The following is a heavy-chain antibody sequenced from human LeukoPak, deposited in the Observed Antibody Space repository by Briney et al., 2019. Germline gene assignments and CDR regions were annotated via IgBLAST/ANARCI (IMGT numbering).Heavy chain of an antibody. D-gene: IGHD3-10*01. CDR2: ISAYNGNT. J-gene: IGHJ6*02. Sequence: GASVKVSCKASGYTFTSYGISWVRQAPGQGLEWMGWISAYNGNTNYAQKLQGRVTMTTDTSTSTAYMELRSLRSDDTAVYYCARDQGLLSFGELLFPYYYYGMDVWGQGTTVTVSS. CDR1: GYTFTSYG. V-gene: IGHV1-18*01. CDR3: ARDQGLLSFGELLFPYYYYGMDV.